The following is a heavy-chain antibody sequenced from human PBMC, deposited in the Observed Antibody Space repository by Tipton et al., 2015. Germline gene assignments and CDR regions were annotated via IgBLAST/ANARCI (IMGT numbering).Heavy chain of an antibody. D-gene: IGHD3-3*01. CDR3: TRYVYGVIPSGVY. Sequence: GSLRLSCDVSGVSISSRNWWSWVRQPPGKGLEWIGEMYYGGTTNYNPSLKSRVTMSLDKAKNQFSLRLISVTAADTAIYYCTRYVYGVIPSGVYWGQGTLVTVSS. CDR1: GVSISSRNW. J-gene: IGHJ4*02. V-gene: IGHV4-4*02. CDR2: MYYGGTT.